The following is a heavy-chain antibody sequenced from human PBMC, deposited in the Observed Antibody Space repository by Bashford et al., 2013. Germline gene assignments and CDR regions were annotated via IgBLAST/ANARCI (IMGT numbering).Heavy chain of an antibody. CDR2: FIWHDGGTT. Sequence: VRRLQAKGWRLGVVFIWHDGGTTEYAAPVKGRFAISRDDSKNTLYLQMNSLKSEDTAVYYCTPLPGGYCNGTTCFDYWGQGTLVTVSS. CDR3: TPLPGGYCNGTTCFDY. D-gene: IGHD2-2*01. J-gene: IGHJ4*02. V-gene: IGHV3-15*01.